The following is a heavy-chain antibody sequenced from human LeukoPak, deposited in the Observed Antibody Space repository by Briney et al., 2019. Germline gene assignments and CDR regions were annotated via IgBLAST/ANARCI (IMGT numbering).Heavy chain of an antibody. V-gene: IGHV4-30-2*01. J-gene: IGHJ3*02. Sequence: SQTLSLTCAVSGGSISSGGYSWSWIRQPPGKGLEWIGYIYHSGSTYYNPSLKSRVTISVDRSKNQFSLKLSSVTAADTAVYYCARVFGYSYGQDAFDIWGQGTMVTVSS. CDR3: ARVFGYSYGQDAFDI. CDR1: GGSISSGGYS. D-gene: IGHD5-18*01. CDR2: IYHSGST.